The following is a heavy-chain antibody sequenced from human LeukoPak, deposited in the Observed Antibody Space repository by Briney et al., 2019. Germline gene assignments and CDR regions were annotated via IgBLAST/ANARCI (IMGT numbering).Heavy chain of an antibody. V-gene: IGHV3-74*01. CDR3: ARDRAEYGSGSLMNRRVDY. J-gene: IGHJ4*02. D-gene: IGHD3-10*01. Sequence: GGSLRLSCADSGFTFSSHWMHWVRQAPGKGLVWVSRINTDGSSTSYADSVKGRFTISRDNAKNTLYLQMISLRAEDTAVYYCARDRAEYGSGSLMNRRVDYWGQGTLVTVPS. CDR1: GFTFSSHW. CDR2: INTDGSST.